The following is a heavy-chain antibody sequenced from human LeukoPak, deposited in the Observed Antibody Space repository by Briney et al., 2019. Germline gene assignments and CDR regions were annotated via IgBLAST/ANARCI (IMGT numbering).Heavy chain of an antibody. J-gene: IGHJ1*01. CDR1: GFTFSSYA. CDR3: AKAGSNAEYFQH. Sequence: PGGSLRLSCAASGFTFSSYAMIWVRQAPGKGLEWVSAISGSGGSTYYADSVKGRFTISRDNSKNTLYLQMNSLRAEDTAVYYCAKAGSNAEYFQHWGQGTLVTVSS. CDR2: ISGSGGST. V-gene: IGHV3-23*01.